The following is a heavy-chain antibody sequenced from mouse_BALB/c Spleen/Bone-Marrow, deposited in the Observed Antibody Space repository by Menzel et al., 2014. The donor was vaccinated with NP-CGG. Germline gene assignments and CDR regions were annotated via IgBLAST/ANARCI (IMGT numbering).Heavy chain of an antibody. V-gene: IGHV2-9*02. J-gene: IGHJ2*01. CDR1: GFSLTSYG. D-gene: IGHD2-14*01. Sequence: VQLVESGPGLVAPSQRLSIPCTVSGFSLTSYGVYWVRQPPGKGLEWLGVIWAGGSTNYNSALMSRLSISKDNSKSQVFLKMNSLQTDDTAMYYCARGAYYRFFDYWGQGTTLTVSS. CDR2: IWAGGST. CDR3: ARGAYYRFFDY.